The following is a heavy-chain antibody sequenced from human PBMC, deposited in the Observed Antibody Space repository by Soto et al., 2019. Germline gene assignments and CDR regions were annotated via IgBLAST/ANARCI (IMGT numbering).Heavy chain of an antibody. CDR2: INTDGRTT. D-gene: IGHD5-12*01. CDR1: GFPLSNYW. Sequence: EVQLVESGGVSVQPGGSLRLSCTASGFPLSNYWMHWFSQAPGQGLVWVSRINTDGRTTTYADSVKGRVTISRDNAKNTVYLQMNSLRDEDTAVYYCVRIRRGYGYTFGYWGQGTLVTVSS. CDR3: VRIRRGYGYTFGY. J-gene: IGHJ4*02. V-gene: IGHV3-74*01.